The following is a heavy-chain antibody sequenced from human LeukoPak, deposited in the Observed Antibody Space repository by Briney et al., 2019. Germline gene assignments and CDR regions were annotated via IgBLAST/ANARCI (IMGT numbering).Heavy chain of an antibody. Sequence: SETLSLTCTVSGGSISSYYWSWIRQPPGKGLEWIGYIYYSGSTNYNPSLKSRVTISVDTSKNQFSLKLSSVTAADTAVYYCARQLWEKGSYGHGSFDYWGQGTLVTVSS. D-gene: IGHD5-18*01. CDR1: GGSISSYY. J-gene: IGHJ4*02. CDR3: ARQLWEKGSYGHGSFDY. V-gene: IGHV4-59*08. CDR2: IYYSGST.